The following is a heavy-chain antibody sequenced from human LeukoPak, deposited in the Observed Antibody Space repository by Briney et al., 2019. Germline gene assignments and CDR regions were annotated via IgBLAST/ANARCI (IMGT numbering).Heavy chain of an antibody. CDR2: ISGSGGST. CDR1: GFTFSSYA. V-gene: IGHV3-23*01. Sequence: GGSLRLSCAASGFTFSSYAMSWVRQAPGKGLEWVSAISGSGGSTYYADSVKGRYTISRDSSKNTLYLQMNSLRAEDTAVYYCAKDRHDAFDIWGQGTMVTVSS. CDR3: AKDRHDAFDI. J-gene: IGHJ3*02.